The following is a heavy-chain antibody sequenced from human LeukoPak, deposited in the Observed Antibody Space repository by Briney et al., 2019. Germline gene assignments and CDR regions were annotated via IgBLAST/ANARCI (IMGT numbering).Heavy chain of an antibody. CDR1: GDSISSSSYY. D-gene: IGHD1-26*01. Sequence: ASETLSLTCTVSGDSISSSSYYWGWIRQPPGKGLEWIGSIYSSGSTSYNPSLKSRVTMSVDTSKNQFSLKLTSVTAADTAVYYCARDLGCLSAACPYDGFTIWGQGTMVTVSS. J-gene: IGHJ3*02. CDR3: ARDLGCLSAACPYDGFTI. V-gene: IGHV4-39*02. CDR2: IYSSGST.